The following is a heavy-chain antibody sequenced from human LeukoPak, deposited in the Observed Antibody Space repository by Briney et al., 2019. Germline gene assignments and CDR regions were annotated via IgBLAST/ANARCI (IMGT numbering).Heavy chain of an antibody. V-gene: IGHV3-33*01. J-gene: IGHJ5*02. CDR1: GFTFSNYG. CDR2: IWYDRSNK. CDR3: VRVAVAGNLNNWFDP. D-gene: IGHD6-19*01. Sequence: QTGRSLRLSCAASGFTFSNYGMHWVRQAPRKGLQWVAGIWYDRSNKYYADSVKGRFTISRDNSKNTLYLQLNSLSVEDTAVYYCVRVAVAGNLNNWFDPWGQGTLVTVSS.